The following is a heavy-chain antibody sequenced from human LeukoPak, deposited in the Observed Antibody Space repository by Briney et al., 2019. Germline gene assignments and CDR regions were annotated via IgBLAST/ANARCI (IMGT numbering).Heavy chain of an antibody. J-gene: IGHJ4*02. CDR3: ARDPYFSFDY. CDR1: GFXFSNAW. V-gene: IGHV3-7*04. D-gene: IGHD2/OR15-2a*01. Sequence: GGSLRLSCAASGFXFSNAWISWVRQAPGKGLEWVANIKQDGSEKYYVDAVKGRFTISRDNAKNSLYLQMNSLRAADTAVYYCARDPYFSFDYWGQGTLVTVSS. CDR2: IKQDGSEK.